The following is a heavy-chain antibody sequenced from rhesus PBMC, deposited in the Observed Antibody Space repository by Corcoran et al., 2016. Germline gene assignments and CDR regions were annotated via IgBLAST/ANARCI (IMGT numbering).Heavy chain of an antibody. D-gene: IGHD6-31*01. V-gene: IGHV3-59*01. CDR1: GCTFSNSW. Sequence: EVQLVESGAGLVQPGGSLRLSCAASGCTFSNSWMSCVRQAPGKGLEWVSRISNGGGSTWYADSVMGRFTISRENAKNTLYLQMDSLRAEDTAVYYCARTGYSSGWYGNYYGLDSWGQGVVVTVSS. CDR3: ARTGYSSGWYGNYYGLDS. CDR2: ISNGGGST. J-gene: IGHJ6*01.